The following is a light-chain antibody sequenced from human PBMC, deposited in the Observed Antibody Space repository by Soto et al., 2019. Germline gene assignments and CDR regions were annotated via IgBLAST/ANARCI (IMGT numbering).Light chain of an antibody. CDR2: AAS. Sequence: IRSHQYPSSLSASVGDRITITCRASQSISRYLNWYQHKPGKAPKLLIYAASSLQSGVPSRFSGSGSGTDFTLTISSLQPEDFATYYCQQSYIFPFTFGPGTKVDIK. V-gene: IGKV1-39*01. J-gene: IGKJ3*01. CDR1: QSISRY. CDR3: QQSYIFPFT.